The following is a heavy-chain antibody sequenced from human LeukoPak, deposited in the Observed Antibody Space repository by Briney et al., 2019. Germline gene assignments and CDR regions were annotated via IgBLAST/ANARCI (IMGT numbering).Heavy chain of an antibody. CDR3: AKDIDRGVIIRDYFDY. CDR1: GFTFSSYA. D-gene: IGHD3-10*01. J-gene: IGHJ4*02. V-gene: IGHV3-23*01. Sequence: GGSLRLSCAASGFTFSSYAMSWVRQAPGKGLEWVSAISGSGGSTYYADSVKGRFTISRDNSKNTLYLQMNSLRAEGTAVYYCAKDIDRGVIIRDYFDYWGQGTLVTVSS. CDR2: ISGSGGST.